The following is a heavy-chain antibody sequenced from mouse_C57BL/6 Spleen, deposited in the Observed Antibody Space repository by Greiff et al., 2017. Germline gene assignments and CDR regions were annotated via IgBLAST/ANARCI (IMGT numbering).Heavy chain of an antibody. Sequence: EVMLVESGGDLVKPGGSLKLSCAASGFTFSSYGMSWVRQTPDKRLEWVATISSGGSYTYYPDSVKGRFTISRDNAKNTLYLQMSSLKSEDTAMYYWARGGYYGREDYFDYWGQGTTLTVSS. J-gene: IGHJ2*01. V-gene: IGHV5-6*01. CDR2: ISSGGSYT. CDR3: ARGGYYGREDYFDY. D-gene: IGHD1-1*01. CDR1: GFTFSSYG.